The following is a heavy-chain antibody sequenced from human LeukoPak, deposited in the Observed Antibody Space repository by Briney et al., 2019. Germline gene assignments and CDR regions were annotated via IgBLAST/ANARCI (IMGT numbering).Heavy chain of an antibody. CDR3: ARDDDVYGIDY. Sequence: GGSLKLSCVVSGFTFSGNWMHWVRQGPGKGLMCVARIKKDGTYRDYADSVKGRFTISRDNAKNTLFLQMDSLRDEDTAVYYCARDDDVYGIDYWGQGTLVTVSS. CDR1: GFTFSGNW. D-gene: IGHD3-16*01. V-gene: IGHV3-74*01. CDR2: IKKDGTYR. J-gene: IGHJ4*02.